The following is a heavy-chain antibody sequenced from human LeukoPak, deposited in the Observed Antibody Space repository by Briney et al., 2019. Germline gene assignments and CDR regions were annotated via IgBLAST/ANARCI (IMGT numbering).Heavy chain of an antibody. CDR2: IKQDGSEK. D-gene: IGHD1-14*01. Sequence: PGGSLRLSCAASGFTLSSYWMSWVRQAPGKGLDWVANIKQDGSEKYYVDSVKGRFTISRDNAKNSLYLQMNSLRAEDTAVYYCARDRIYYFDYWGQGTLVTVSS. CDR1: GFTLSSYW. V-gene: IGHV3-7*01. J-gene: IGHJ4*02. CDR3: ARDRIYYFDY.